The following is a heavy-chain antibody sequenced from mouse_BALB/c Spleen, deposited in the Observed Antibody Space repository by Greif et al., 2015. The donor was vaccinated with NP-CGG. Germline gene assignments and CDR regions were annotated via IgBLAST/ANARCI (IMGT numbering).Heavy chain of an antibody. J-gene: IGHJ4*01. Sequence: EVKLVESGGGLVKPGGSLRLSCAASGFAFSSYDMSWVSQTPEKRLEWVAYISSGGGSTYYPDTVKGRFTISRDNAKNTPYLQMSSLKSEDTAMYYCARYDGYYYYAMDYRGQGTSVTVSS. CDR2: ISSGGGST. D-gene: IGHD2-3*01. CDR3: ARYDGYYYYAMDY. V-gene: IGHV5-12-1*01. CDR1: GFAFSSYD.